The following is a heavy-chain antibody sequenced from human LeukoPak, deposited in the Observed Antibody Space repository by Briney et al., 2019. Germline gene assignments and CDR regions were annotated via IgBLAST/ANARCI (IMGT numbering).Heavy chain of an antibody. V-gene: IGHV3-53*01. J-gene: IGHJ4*02. Sequence: GGSLRLSCAASGFTVSSNYMSWVRQAPGKGLEWVSVIYSVGSTYYADSVKGRFTIFRDNSKNTLYLQMNSLRAEDTAVYYCARDPGTRRDYWGQGTLVTVSS. CDR2: IYSVGST. CDR3: ARDPGTRRDY. CDR1: GFTVSSNY.